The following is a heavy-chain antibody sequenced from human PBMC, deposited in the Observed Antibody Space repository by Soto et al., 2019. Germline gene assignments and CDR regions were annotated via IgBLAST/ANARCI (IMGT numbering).Heavy chain of an antibody. CDR3: AKPGYGDYVGYYYYYMDV. CDR1: GFTFSSYA. Sequence: WGSLRLSCAASGFTFSSYAMSWVRQAPGKGPEWVSAISGSGGSTYYADSVKGRFTISRDNSKNTLYLQMNSLRAEDTAVYYCAKPGYGDYVGYYYYYMDVWGKGTTVTVSS. CDR2: ISGSGGST. J-gene: IGHJ6*03. V-gene: IGHV3-23*01. D-gene: IGHD4-17*01.